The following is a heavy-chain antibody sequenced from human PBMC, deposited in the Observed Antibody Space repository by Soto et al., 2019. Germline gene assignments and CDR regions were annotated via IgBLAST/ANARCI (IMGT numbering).Heavy chain of an antibody. V-gene: IGHV4-34*01. D-gene: IGHD2-15*01. CDR3: ARGVSAGNWFDP. CDR2: INHSGST. J-gene: IGHJ5*02. Sequence: PSETLSLTCAAYGGSFSGYYWSWIRQPPGKGLEWIGEINHSGSTNYNPSLKSRVTISVDTSKNQFSLKLSSVTAADTAVYYCARGVSAGNWFDPWGQGTLVTVSS. CDR1: GGSFSGYY.